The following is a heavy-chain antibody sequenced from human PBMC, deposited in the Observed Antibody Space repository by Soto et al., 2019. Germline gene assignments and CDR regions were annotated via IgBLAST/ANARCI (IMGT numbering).Heavy chain of an antibody. J-gene: IGHJ6*02. V-gene: IGHV1-69*01. CDR1: GVSFNNNG. Sequence: QVQLVQSGAEGKKPGSSVKVSCKTSGVSFNNNGIGWVRQAPGHGLEWMGGVSPPFRTSNYARKFQGRISITADASTGTVNMELSSLTSEDTAQYYFARVLYYGSGSYSPYGMDVWGQGTTVTVSS. CDR2: VSPPFRTS. CDR3: ARVLYYGSGSYSPYGMDV. D-gene: IGHD3-10*01.